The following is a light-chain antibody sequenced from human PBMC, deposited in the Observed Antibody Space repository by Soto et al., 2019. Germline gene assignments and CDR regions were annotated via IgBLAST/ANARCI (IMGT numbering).Light chain of an antibody. J-gene: IGKJ2*01. Sequence: EIVLTQSPATLSLSPGERATLSCRASQSVSSYLAWYQQKPGQAPSLLIYDASNVATGIPARFSGSGSGTEFTITISSREPGDFAVYYGQQRSNWPPGATFGQGTKLEIK. CDR2: DAS. V-gene: IGKV3-11*01. CDR3: QQRSNWPPGAT. CDR1: QSVSSY.